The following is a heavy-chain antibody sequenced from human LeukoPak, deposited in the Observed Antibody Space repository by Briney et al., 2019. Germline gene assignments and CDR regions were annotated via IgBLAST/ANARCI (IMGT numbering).Heavy chain of an antibody. J-gene: IGHJ5*02. Sequence: SETLSLTCTVSGGSISSYYWSWIRQPPGKGLEWIGYIYTSGSTNYNPSLKSRVTISVDTSKNQFSLRLTSVTAADTALYYCARDGYGSGSYGWFDPWAQGTLVTVSS. CDR3: ARDGYGSGSYGWFDP. V-gene: IGHV4-59*01. CDR2: IYTSGST. D-gene: IGHD3-10*01. CDR1: GGSISSYY.